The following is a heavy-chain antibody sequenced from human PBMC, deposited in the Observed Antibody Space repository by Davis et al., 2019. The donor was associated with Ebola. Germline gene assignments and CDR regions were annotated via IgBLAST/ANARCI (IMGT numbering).Heavy chain of an antibody. J-gene: IGHJ5*02. CDR1: GFIISRYD. Sequence: PAGSLSLSCAASGFIISRYDMPRVRPATGNGLEWASGIGSAGDTNYPASVKGRFTISRENARNSLYLQMNSLRPGDTAVYYCARGLPGGLDTWGQGTLVTVSS. CDR2: IGSAGDT. CDR3: ARGLPGGLDT. V-gene: IGHV3-13*01.